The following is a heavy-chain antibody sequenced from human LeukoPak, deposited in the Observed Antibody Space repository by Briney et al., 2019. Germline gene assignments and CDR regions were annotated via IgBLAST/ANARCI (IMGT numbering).Heavy chain of an antibody. V-gene: IGHV3-48*01. J-gene: IGHJ4*02. D-gene: IGHD3-16*02. CDR2: ISTSSSTI. CDR1: EFTFSSHS. Sequence: PGGSLRLSCAASEFTFSSHSMNWVRQAPGKGLEWISYISTSSSTIYYAASVKGRFTISRDNAKNSLYLQMNSLRAEDTAVYYCARGGYLWDYWGQGTLVTVSS. CDR3: ARGGYLWDY.